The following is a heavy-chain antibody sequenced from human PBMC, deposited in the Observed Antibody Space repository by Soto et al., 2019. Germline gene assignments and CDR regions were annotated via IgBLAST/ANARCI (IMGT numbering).Heavy chain of an antibody. CDR3: ARLPYCTSNSCSGPFDP. J-gene: IGHJ5*02. V-gene: IGHV5-10-1*01. D-gene: IGHD2-2*01. CDR2: IDPSDSYT. Sequence: PGESLKISCKGSGYTFTSYWISWVRQMPGKGLEWMGKIDPSDSYTNYSPSFQGHVSISVDKSISTAYLQWSSLKASDTAMYYCARLPYCTSNSCSGPFDPWGPGTLVTVSS. CDR1: GYTFTSYW.